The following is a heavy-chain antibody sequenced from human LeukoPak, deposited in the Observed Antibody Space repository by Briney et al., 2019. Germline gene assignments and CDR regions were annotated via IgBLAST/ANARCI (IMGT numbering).Heavy chain of an antibody. J-gene: IGHJ4*02. D-gene: IGHD6-13*01. CDR3: AREDKAAAAPKY. CDR2: INPNSGGT. CDR1: GYTFTGYY. V-gene: IGHV1-2*02. Sequence: ASVKVSCKASGYTFTGYYMHWVRQAPGQGLEWMGWINPNSGGTNYAQKFQGRVTMTRDTSISTACMELSRLRSDDTAVYYCAREDKAAAAPKYWGQGTLVTVSS.